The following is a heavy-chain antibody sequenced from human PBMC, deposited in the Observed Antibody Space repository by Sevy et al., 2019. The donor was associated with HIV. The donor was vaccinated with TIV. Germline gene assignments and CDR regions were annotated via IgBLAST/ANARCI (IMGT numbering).Heavy chain of an antibody. V-gene: IGHV4-59*01. J-gene: IGHJ3*01. CDR1: GGSMSDDY. CDR2: TYYTGTA. CDR3: ARSLRYFRFSDL. D-gene: IGHD3-9*01. Sequence: SETLSLTCALSGGSMSDDYSTWIRQPPGKGLEWIGNTYYTGTANYSPSLKSRVTISIDRSKNQFSLKLSSVTAADTAVYYCARSLRYFRFSDLWGQGTMVTVSS.